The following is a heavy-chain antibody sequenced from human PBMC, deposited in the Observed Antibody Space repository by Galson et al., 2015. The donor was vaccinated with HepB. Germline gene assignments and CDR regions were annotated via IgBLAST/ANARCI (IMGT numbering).Heavy chain of an antibody. CDR3: AKDRGDYGDYNDAFDI. Sequence: SLRLSCAASGFTFSDYAMNWVRQAPGKGLEWVSAISGSGGRTHYAVSVKGRFTISRDNSKNTLYLQMNSLRDEDMAVYHCAKDRGDYGDYNDAFDIWGQGTKVTVSS. D-gene: IGHD4-17*01. CDR1: GFTFSDYA. CDR2: ISGSGGRT. V-gene: IGHV3-23*01. J-gene: IGHJ3*02.